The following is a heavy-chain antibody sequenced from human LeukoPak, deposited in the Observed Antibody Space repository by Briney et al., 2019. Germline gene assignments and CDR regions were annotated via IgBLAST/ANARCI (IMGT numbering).Heavy chain of an antibody. CDR1: GFTVSSTY. CDR2: ISGSGGST. CDR3: AKDSTYYYYGMDV. J-gene: IGHJ6*02. V-gene: IGHV3-23*01. Sequence: PGGSLRLSCAASGFTVSSTYMSWVRQAPGKGPEWVSAISGSGGSTYYADSVKGRFTISRDNSKNTLYLQMNSLRAEDTAVYYCAKDSTYYYYGMDVWGQGTTVTVSS.